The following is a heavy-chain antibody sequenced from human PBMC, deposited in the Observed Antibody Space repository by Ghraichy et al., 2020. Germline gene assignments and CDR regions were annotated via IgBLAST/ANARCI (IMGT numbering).Heavy chain of an antibody. CDR3: ARETHYYGSGSYPDNWFDP. D-gene: IGHD3-10*01. CDR1: DYSISSGYY. V-gene: IGHV4-38-2*02. J-gene: IGHJ5*02. Sequence: SETLSLTCTVSDYSISSGYYWGWIRQPPGKGLEWIASIYHSGSTYYNPSLKSRVTILVDTSKNQFSLNLSSVTAADTAVYYCARETHYYGSGSYPDNWFDPWGQGTPVTGAS. CDR2: IYHSGST.